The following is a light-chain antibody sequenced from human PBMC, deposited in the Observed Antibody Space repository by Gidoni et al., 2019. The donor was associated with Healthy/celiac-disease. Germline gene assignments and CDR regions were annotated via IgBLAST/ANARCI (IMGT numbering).Light chain of an antibody. V-gene: IGLV2-14*01. J-gene: IGLJ1*01. Sequence: QSALTQPASVSGSPGQSITISCTGTSSDVGGYNYVSWYHQHPGKAPKLMIYEVSNRPSGVSNRFSGSKSGNTASLTISGLQAEDEADYYCSSYTSSNFYVFGTGTKVTVL. CDR2: EVS. CDR3: SSYTSSNFYV. CDR1: SSDVGGYNY.